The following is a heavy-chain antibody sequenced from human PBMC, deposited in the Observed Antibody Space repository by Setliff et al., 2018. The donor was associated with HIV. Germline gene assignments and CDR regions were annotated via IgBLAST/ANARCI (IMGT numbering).Heavy chain of an antibody. V-gene: IGHV4-38-2*01. Sequence: SETLSLTCAVSDYSISSGYYWGWIRQPPGKGLEWIGSIYHSGNTYYNPSLKSRVTISLDKSKNQFSLKLSSVTAADTAVYYCARPYYDSSDYSWVDAFDIWGQGTMVTVSS. CDR1: DYSISSGYY. J-gene: IGHJ3*02. D-gene: IGHD3-22*01. CDR3: ARPYYDSSDYSWVDAFDI. CDR2: IYHSGNT.